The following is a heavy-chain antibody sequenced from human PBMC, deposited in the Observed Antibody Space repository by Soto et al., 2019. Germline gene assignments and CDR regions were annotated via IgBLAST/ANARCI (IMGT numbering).Heavy chain of an antibody. J-gene: IGHJ5*02. CDR2: INPAGSVT. Sequence: ASVKVSCKISGDSLAEFSMNWVRQAPGQGPEWMGVINPAGSVTVYALKLQDRVTVTRDTSTSTVYMELNSLTSEDTAIYYCARDNSRTSPAAPGDKKSDSSGWWFDPWG. V-gene: IGHV1-46*03. CDR3: ARDNSRTSPAAPGDKKSDSSGWWFDP. D-gene: IGHD6-13*01. CDR1: GDSLAEFS.